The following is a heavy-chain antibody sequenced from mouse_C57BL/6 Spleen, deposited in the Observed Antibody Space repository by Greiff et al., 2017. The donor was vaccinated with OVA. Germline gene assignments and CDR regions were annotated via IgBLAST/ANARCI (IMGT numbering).Heavy chain of an antibody. Sequence: EVQLQQSGPELVKPGASVKISCKASGYSFTDYNMNWVKQSNGKSLEWIGVINPNYGTTSYNQKFKGKATLTVDPSSSTAYMQLNSLTSEDSAVYYGASLYYYGSSPDYWGQGTTLSVSS. CDR3: ASLYYYGSSPDY. D-gene: IGHD1-1*01. CDR2: INPNYGTT. CDR1: GYSFTDYN. J-gene: IGHJ2*01. V-gene: IGHV1-39*01.